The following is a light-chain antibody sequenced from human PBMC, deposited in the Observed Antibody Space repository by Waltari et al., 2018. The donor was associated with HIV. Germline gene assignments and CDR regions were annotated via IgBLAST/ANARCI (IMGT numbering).Light chain of an antibody. CDR3: SSYAGYNTVF. Sequence: QSALTQPPSASGSPGQSVTISCTGTSSDVGSYNYVSWYRQYTGNTPKLMIYEVTKRPSGVPDRFSGSKSGNTASLTVSGLQAEDEADYYCSSYAGYNTVFFGGGTKLTVL. CDR2: EVT. J-gene: IGLJ2*01. CDR1: SSDVGSYNY. V-gene: IGLV2-8*01.